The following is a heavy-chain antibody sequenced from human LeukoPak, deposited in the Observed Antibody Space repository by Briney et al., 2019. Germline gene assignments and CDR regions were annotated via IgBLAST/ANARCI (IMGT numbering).Heavy chain of an antibody. J-gene: IGHJ2*01. Sequence: PGGSLRLSCAASGFTFSSYAMHWVRQAPGKGLEWVAVISYDGSNKYYADSVKGRFTISRDNAKLYLQMNSLRAEDTAVYYCAGGQGWHFDLWGRGTLITVSS. D-gene: IGHD2-15*01. V-gene: IGHV3-30-3*01. CDR2: ISYDGSNK. CDR1: GFTFSSYA. CDR3: AGGQGWHFDL.